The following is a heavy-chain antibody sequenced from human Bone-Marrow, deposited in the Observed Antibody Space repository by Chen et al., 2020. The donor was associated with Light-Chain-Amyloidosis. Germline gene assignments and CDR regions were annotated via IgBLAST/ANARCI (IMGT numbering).Heavy chain of an antibody. Sequence: QINLKESGPTLVKPTQTLTLTCSFSGFSLSTNGLGVGWVRQHPGKAMEWLAVIYWEDDKHYNPSLKNKIAGAKKTANNRVVLTLIYVVPVDTATYFCAHTPSPSQIGNWFDHWSPGALVIVSS. CDR2: IYWEDDK. D-gene: IGHD3-10*01. CDR3: AHTPSPSQIGNWFDH. V-gene: IGHV2-5*02. CDR1: GFSLSTNGLG. J-gene: IGHJ5*02.